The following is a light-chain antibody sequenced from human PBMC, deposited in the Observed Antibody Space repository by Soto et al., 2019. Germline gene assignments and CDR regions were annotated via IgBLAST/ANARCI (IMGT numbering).Light chain of an antibody. J-gene: IGKJ4*02. CDR3: QQRRDWPLT. CDR2: DAS. V-gene: IGKV3-11*01. Sequence: EIVLPQSPATLSLSPGERATLYCRASQSLNSYLAWFQQKPGQAPRLLIYDASNRATDIPARFSGSGYGSDFTLTISSLEPADVSVYDSQQRRDWPLTCGGGLKVEIK. CDR1: QSLNSY.